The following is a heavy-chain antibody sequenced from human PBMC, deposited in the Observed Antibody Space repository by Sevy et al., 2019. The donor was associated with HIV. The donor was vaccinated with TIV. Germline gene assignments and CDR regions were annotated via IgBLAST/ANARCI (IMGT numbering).Heavy chain of an antibody. J-gene: IGHJ5*02. CDR2: ISYDETNK. CDR3: ARDRTDYGDYGGWFDP. Sequence: GGSLRLSCAASGFTFSSYAMHWVRQAPGKGLEWVALISYDETNKYYTDSVKGRFTISRDNSKNTLSLQMNSLGPEDTAVYYCARDRTDYGDYGGWFDPWGQGTLVTVSS. D-gene: IGHD4-17*01. V-gene: IGHV3-30-3*01. CDR1: GFTFSSYA.